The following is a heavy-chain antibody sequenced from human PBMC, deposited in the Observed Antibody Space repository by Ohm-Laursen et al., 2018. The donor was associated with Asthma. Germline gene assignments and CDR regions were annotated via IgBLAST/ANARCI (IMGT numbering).Heavy chain of an antibody. CDR2: ISSAETYK. CDR1: GFTFSIYA. Sequence: SLRLSCAASGFTFSIYALHWVRQAPGKGLEWVAIISSAETYKNYANSAKGRFTISKDNSKNTLFLQMNSLRPDDTAVYYCARRDFSGGDTNAAFDIWSQGTMVAVSS. V-gene: IGHV3-30*04. D-gene: IGHD2-21*02. CDR3: ARRDFSGGDTNAAFDI. J-gene: IGHJ3*02.